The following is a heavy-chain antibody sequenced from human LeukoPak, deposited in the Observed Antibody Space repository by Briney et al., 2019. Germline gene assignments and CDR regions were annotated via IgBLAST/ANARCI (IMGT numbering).Heavy chain of an antibody. CDR1: GGTFSSNA. CDR3: ARTPQYPNTYYFDY. D-gene: IGHD4-11*01. J-gene: IGHJ4*02. Sequence: ASVKLSCKPSGGTFSSNASSWVRQAPGQGLEWMGRIIPIFGMTNYAQKFQGRVTVTADKSTNTAYMELSSLRSDDTAVYYCARTPQYPNTYYFDYWGQGTLVTVSS. V-gene: IGHV1-69*04. CDR2: IIPIFGMT.